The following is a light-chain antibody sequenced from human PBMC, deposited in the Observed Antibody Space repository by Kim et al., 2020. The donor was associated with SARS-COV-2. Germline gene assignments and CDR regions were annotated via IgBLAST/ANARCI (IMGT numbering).Light chain of an antibody. CDR2: DVS. CDR3: CSYAGSYTWV. J-gene: IGLJ3*02. V-gene: IGLV2-11*01. Sequence: QSALTQPRSVSGSPGQSVTISCTGTRSDVGGYNYVSWYQQHPGKAPKLMIYDVSKRPSGVPDRFSASKSGNTASLTTSGLLTEDEADYYCCSYAGSYTWVFGGGTQLTVL. CDR1: RSDVGGYNY.